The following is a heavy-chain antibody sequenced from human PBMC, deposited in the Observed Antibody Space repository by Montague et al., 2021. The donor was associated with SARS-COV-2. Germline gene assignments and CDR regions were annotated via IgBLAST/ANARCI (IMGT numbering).Heavy chain of an antibody. V-gene: IGHV4-61*01. CDR3: ARHARGEGYTSWFDS. CDR2: IYYTGSR. CDR1: GDSVSRGSSY. J-gene: IGHJ5*01. D-gene: IGHD5-24*01. Sequence: SETLSLTCTVSGDSVSRGSSYWSWIRQPPGKGLEWIGYIYYTGSRKYNSSLKSRLTISVDTSKNQFSLKLSSVTAADTAAYYCARHARGEGYTSWFDSWGQGTLVTVSS.